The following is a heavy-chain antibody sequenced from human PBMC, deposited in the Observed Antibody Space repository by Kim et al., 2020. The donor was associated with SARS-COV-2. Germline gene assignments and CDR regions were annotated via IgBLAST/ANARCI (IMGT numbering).Heavy chain of an antibody. Sequence: SETLSLTCTVSGGSISSGGYYWSWIRQHPGKGLEWIGYIYYSGSTYYNPSLKSRVTISVDTSKNQFSLKLSSVTAADTDVYYCARGGYCSSTSCYWGAFDIWGQGTMVTVSS. CDR2: IYYSGST. CDR3: ARGGYCSSTSCYWGAFDI. CDR1: GGSISSGGYY. J-gene: IGHJ3*02. D-gene: IGHD2-2*01. V-gene: IGHV4-31*03.